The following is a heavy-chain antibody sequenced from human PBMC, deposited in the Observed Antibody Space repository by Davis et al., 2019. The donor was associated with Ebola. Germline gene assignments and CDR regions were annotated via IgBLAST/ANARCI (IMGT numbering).Heavy chain of an antibody. D-gene: IGHD6-13*01. V-gene: IGHV3-64*02. CDR1: GFTFSSYV. Sequence: GESLKISCAASGFTFSSYVMHWVRQSPGKGLESVSAISTNGRTTYYADSVKGRFTISRDNAKNSLYLQMNSLRAEDTALYYCAKDIAVSESLGLDYWGQGTLVTVSS. CDR3: AKDIAVSESLGLDY. CDR2: ISTNGRTT. J-gene: IGHJ4*02.